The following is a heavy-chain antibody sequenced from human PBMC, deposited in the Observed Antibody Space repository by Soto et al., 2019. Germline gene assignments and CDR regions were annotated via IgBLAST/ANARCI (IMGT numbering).Heavy chain of an antibody. CDR1: GGSISSYY. J-gene: IGHJ5*02. V-gene: IGHV4-59*01. Sequence: SATLSLTCTVSGGSISSYYWSWIRQPPGKGLEWIGYIYYSGSTNYNPSLKSRVTISVDTSKNQFSLKLSSVTAADTAVYYCARALGYSYGNWFDPWGQGTLVTVSS. CDR2: IYYSGST. D-gene: IGHD5-18*01. CDR3: ARALGYSYGNWFDP.